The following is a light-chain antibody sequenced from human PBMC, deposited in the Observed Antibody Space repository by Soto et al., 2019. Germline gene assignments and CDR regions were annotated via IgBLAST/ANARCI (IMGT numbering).Light chain of an antibody. CDR3: SSYAGSRNV. CDR2: EVS. V-gene: IGLV2-14*01. Sequence: QSVLTQPASVSGSPGQSITISCTGSSSDVGGYNHVSWYQQHTGKAPKLMIYEVSNRPSGVFNRFSGSKSGNTASLTVSGLQAEDEADYYCSSYAGSRNVFGTGTKLTVL. J-gene: IGLJ1*01. CDR1: SSDVGGYNH.